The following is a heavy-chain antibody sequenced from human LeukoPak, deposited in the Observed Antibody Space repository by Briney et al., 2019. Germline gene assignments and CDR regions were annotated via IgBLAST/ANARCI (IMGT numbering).Heavy chain of an antibody. V-gene: IGHV4-59*01. CDR1: GGSISSYY. J-gene: IGHJ4*02. CDR3: ARDLGGEEFDY. CDR2: IYYSGST. D-gene: IGHD3-16*01. Sequence: SETLSLTCTVSGGSISSYYWSWIRQPPGKGLEWIGYIYYSGSTNYNPSLRSRVTISVDTSKNQFSLKLSSVTAADTAVYYCARDLGGEEFDYWGQGTLVTVSS.